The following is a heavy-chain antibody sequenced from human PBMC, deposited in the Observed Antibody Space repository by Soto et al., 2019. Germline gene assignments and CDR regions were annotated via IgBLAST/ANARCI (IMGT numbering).Heavy chain of an antibody. Sequence: PGGSLRLSCAASGFTFSGSAMHWVRQASGKGLEWVGRIRSKANSYATAYAASVKGRFTISRDDSKNTAYLQMNSLKTEDTAVYYCTSWPGKNGTMIVGRFDPWGQGTLVTVSS. CDR3: TSWPGKNGTMIVGRFDP. D-gene: IGHD3-22*01. J-gene: IGHJ5*02. V-gene: IGHV3-73*01. CDR1: GFTFSGSA. CDR2: IRSKANSYAT.